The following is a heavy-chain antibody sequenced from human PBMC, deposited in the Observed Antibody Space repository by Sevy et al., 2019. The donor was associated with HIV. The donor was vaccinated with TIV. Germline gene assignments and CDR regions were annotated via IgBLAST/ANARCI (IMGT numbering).Heavy chain of an antibody. CDR2: IYYSGST. CDR1: GGSISSYY. D-gene: IGHD5-12*01. V-gene: IGHV4-59*01. J-gene: IGHJ4*02. Sequence: SETLSLTCTVSGGSISSYYWSWIRQPPGKGLEWIGYIYYSGSTNYNPSLKSRVTISVDTSKNQFSLKLSPVTAADTAVYYCARHSGYDSRYFDYWGQGTLVTVSS. CDR3: ARHSGYDSRYFDY.